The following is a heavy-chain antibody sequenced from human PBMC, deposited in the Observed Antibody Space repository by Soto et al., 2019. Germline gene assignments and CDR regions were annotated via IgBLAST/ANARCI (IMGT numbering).Heavy chain of an antibody. CDR1: GYSFSYYG. J-gene: IGHJ5*02. CDR2: SNPYNGHK. Sequence: QVQLLQSGAELRKPGASVKVSCQAFGYSFSYYGINWVRQAPGQGLEWMGWSNPYNGHKNYAQKFADRLTMTTDTSTATGSMELRNLKSDHTAVYYWVRDRLRGYDNSGFYSLGQGTLVTVSS. V-gene: IGHV1-18*01. CDR3: VRDRLRGYDNSGFYS. D-gene: IGHD3-22*01.